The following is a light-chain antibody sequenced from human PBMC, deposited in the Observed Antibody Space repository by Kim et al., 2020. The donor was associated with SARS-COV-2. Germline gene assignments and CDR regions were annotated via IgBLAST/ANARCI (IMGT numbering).Light chain of an antibody. CDR1: QDISSY. CDR2: VAS. J-gene: IGKJ5*01. Sequence: DIQLTQSPSFLSASVGDRVTITCRASQDISSYLVWYQQKPGKAPKFVINVASTLQSGGASRFSGSGSGTEFTLTISSLQPEDFATYYCQQLNSYPITFGQGTRLEIK. V-gene: IGKV1-9*01. CDR3: QQLNSYPIT.